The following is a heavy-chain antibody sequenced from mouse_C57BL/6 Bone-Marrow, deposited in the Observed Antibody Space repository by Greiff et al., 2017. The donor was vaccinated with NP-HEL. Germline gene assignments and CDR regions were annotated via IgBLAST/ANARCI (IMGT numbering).Heavy chain of an antibody. CDR2: IDPANGNT. D-gene: IGHD2-2*01. J-gene: IGHJ3*01. CDR3: ARLYYGYDGFAY. CDR1: GFNIKNTY. V-gene: IGHV14-3*01. Sequence: VQLKESVAELVRPGASVKLSCTASGFNIKNTYMHWVKQRPEQGLEWIGRIDPANGNTKYAPKFPGKATITADPSSNTAYLQLSSLTSEDTAIYYCARLYYGYDGFAYWGQGTLVTVSA.